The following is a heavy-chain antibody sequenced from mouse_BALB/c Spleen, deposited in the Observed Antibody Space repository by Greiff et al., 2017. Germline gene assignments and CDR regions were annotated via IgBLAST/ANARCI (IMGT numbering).Heavy chain of an antibody. CDR3: APITTAFAY. J-gene: IGHJ3*01. CDR2: ISYDGSN. D-gene: IGHD1-2*01. Sequence: EVQLQQSGPGLVKPSQSLSLTCSVTGYSITSGYYWNWIRQFPGNKLEWMGYISYDGSNNYNPSLKNRISITRDTSKNQFFLKLNSVTTEDTATYYCAPITTAFAYWGQGTLVTVSA. V-gene: IGHV3-6*02. CDR1: GYSITSGYY.